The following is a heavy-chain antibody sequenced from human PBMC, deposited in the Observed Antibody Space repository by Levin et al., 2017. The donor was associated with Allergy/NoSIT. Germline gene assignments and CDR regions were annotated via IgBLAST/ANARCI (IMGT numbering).Heavy chain of an antibody. CDR2: FDPEDGET. Sequence: AGESLKISCKVSGYTLTELSMHWVRQAPGKGLEWMGGFDPEDGETIYAQKFQGRVTMTEDTSTDTAYMELSSLRSEDTAVYYCATDLRSGYDGRWNPFDIWGQGTMVTVSS. CDR3: ATDLRSGYDGRWNPFDI. CDR1: GYTLTELS. D-gene: IGHD5-12*01. J-gene: IGHJ3*02. V-gene: IGHV1-24*01.